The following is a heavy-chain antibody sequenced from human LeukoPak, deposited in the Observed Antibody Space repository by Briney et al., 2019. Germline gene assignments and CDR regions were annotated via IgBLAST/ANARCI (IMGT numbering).Heavy chain of an antibody. CDR2: ISGSGGST. D-gene: IGHD2-15*01. CDR1: GFTFDDYD. J-gene: IGHJ4*02. Sequence: GGSLRLSCAASGFTFDDYDMSWVRQAPGKGLEWVSAISGSGGSTYYADSVKGRFTISRDNSKNTLYLQMNSLRAEDTAVYYCAKELYVVARGYFDYWGQGTLVTVSS. V-gene: IGHV3-23*01. CDR3: AKELYVVARGYFDY.